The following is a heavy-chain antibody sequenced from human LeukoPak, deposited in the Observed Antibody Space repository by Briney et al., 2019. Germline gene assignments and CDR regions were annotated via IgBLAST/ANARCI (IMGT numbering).Heavy chain of an antibody. J-gene: IGHJ4*02. CDR2: IYYSGST. CDR3: ARHNVAYCGGDYYVQYFDY. CDR1: GGSISSYY. V-gene: IGHV4-59*08. Sequence: SETLSLTCTVSGGSISSYYWSWIRQPPGKGLEWIGYIYYSGSTNYNPSLKSRVTISVDTSKNQFSLKLSSVTAADTAVYYCARHNVAYCGGDYYVQYFDYWGQGTLVTVSS. D-gene: IGHD2-21*02.